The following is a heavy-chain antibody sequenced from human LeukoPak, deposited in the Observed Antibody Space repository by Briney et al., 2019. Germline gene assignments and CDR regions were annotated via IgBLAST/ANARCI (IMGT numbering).Heavy chain of an antibody. J-gene: IGHJ4*02. CDR3: TRMTTGHDY. V-gene: IGHV4-34*01. D-gene: IGHD4-17*01. Sequence: KPSETLSLTCAVSGVSFNDYYWSWVRHTPGKGLEWIGEINHSGYTNDSPSRKSRVTLSIDTPRKQFSLNLRSVTVADSGIYYCTRMTTGHDYWGQGTLVTVSS. CDR1: GVSFNDYY. CDR2: INHSGYT.